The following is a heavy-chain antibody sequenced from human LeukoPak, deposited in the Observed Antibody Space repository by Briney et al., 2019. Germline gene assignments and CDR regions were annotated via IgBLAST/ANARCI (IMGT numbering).Heavy chain of an antibody. J-gene: IGHJ4*02. CDR1: GYNFSRNW. Sequence: GGSLRLSCKGSGYNFSRNWIAWVRQMPGRGLEWMGIIYPGDSDTRYSPSLQGQVTISADKSISTAYLQWSSLKASDTAMYYCAKGKGYCSAGSCGIFDYWGQGTLVTVSS. CDR2: IYPGDSDT. CDR3: AKGKGYCSAGSCGIFDY. D-gene: IGHD2-15*01. V-gene: IGHV5-51*01.